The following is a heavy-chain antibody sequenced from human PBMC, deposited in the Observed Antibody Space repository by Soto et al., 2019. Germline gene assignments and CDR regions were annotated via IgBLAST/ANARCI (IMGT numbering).Heavy chain of an antibody. CDR3: ARVAHYYYYYMDV. CDR1: GGSISSYY. Sequence: SETLSLTCTVSGGSISSYYWSWIRQPPGKGLEWIGYIYYSGSTNYNPSLKSRVTISVDTSKNQFSLKLSSVTAADTAVYYCARVAHYYYYYMDVWGKGATLTVSS. CDR2: IYYSGST. J-gene: IGHJ6*03. V-gene: IGHV4-59*01. D-gene: IGHD2-15*01.